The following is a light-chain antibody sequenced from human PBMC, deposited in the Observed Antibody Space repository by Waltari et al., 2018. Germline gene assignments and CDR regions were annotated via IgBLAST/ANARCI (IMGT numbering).Light chain of an antibody. CDR3: QRYDSVPRT. CDR2: GAF. J-gene: IGKJ1*01. Sequence: QMTQSPSSLSASVGDRVTITCRAIQGIDNFLAWYQQKPGKAPRLLIYGAFTLQSGAPSRFSGSMSGTDFTLTISDLQPDDVATYYCQRYDSVPRTFGQGTKVEI. CDR1: QGIDNF. V-gene: IGKV1-27*01.